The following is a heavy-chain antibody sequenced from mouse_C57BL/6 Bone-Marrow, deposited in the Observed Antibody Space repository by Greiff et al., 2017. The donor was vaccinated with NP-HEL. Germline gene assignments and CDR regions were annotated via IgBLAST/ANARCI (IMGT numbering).Heavy chain of an antibody. Sequence: VQLQQPGAELVMPGASVKLSCKASGYTFTSYWMHWVKQRPGQGLEWIGEIDPSDSYTNYNQKFKGKSTLTVDKSSSTAYMQLSSLTSEDSAVYYCARDLDYWGQGPSVTVSS. V-gene: IGHV1-69*01. CDR2: IDPSDSYT. CDR1: GYTFTSYW. CDR3: ARDLDY. J-gene: IGHJ4*01.